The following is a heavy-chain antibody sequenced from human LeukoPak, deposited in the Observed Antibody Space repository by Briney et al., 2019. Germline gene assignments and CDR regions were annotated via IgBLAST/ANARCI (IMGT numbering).Heavy chain of an antibody. Sequence: SETLSLTCTVSGGSISSSSYYWGWIRQPPGEGLEWIGSIYYSGSTYYNPSLKSRVTISVDTSKNQFSLKLSSVTAADTAVYYCASQRTVVTPHYFDYWGQGTLVTVSS. V-gene: IGHV4-39*07. D-gene: IGHD4-23*01. J-gene: IGHJ4*02. CDR3: ASQRTVVTPHYFDY. CDR1: GGSISSSSYY. CDR2: IYYSGST.